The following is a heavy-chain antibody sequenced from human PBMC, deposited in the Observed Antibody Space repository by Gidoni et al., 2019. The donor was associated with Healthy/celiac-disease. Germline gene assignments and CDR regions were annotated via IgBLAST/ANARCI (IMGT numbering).Heavy chain of an antibody. J-gene: IGHJ4*02. CDR1: GFTFSSYC. V-gene: IGHV3-7*01. CDR2: RKQDGSEK. CDR3: ARAITSITMIVVVITEGGYDY. D-gene: IGHD3-22*01. Sequence: EVQLVESGGGLVQPGGSLRLSCAASGFTFSSYCMSWVRQAPGKGLEWVANRKQDGSEKYYVDSVKGRFTISRDNAKNSRYLQMNSLRAEDTAVYYCARAITSITMIVVVITEGGYDYWGQGTLVTVSS.